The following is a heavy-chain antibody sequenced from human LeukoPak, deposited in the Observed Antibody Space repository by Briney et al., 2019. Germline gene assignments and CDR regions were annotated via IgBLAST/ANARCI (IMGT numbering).Heavy chain of an antibody. CDR2: VFDSGST. J-gene: IGHJ6*03. CDR1: GASFSTNY. D-gene: IGHD1-1*01. V-gene: IGHV4-59*07. CDR3: ARLYQQSKWKYYYYYMDV. Sequence: PSDTLSLTCSVSGASFSTNYWSWIRQPPGRGLEWIGYVFDSGSTNYNPPLKSRGTISEDTTTKNTSLRLSSVTAADTAVYYCARLYQQSKWKYYYYYMDVWGKGTAVTVSS.